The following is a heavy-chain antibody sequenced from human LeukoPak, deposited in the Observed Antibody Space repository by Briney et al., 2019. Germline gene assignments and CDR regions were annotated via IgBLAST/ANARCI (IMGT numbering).Heavy chain of an antibody. D-gene: IGHD6-13*01. CDR1: GGTFSSYA. Sequence: ASVKVSCKASGGTFSSYAISWVRQAPGQGLEWMGWISAYNGNTNYAQKLQGRVTMTTDTSTSTAYMELRSLRSDDTAVYYCARDLVVGIAAAGTYWGQGTLVTVSS. J-gene: IGHJ4*02. CDR2: ISAYNGNT. V-gene: IGHV1-18*01. CDR3: ARDLVVGIAAAGTY.